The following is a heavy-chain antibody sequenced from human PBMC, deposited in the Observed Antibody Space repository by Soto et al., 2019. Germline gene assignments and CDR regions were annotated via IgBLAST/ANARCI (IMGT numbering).Heavy chain of an antibody. J-gene: IGHJ4*02. CDR1: GFTFSSYG. Sequence: QVQLVESGGGVVQPGRSLRLSCAASGFTFSSYGMHWVRQAPGKGLEWVAVIWYDGSNKYYADSVKGRFTISRDNSKNTLYLQRNSRRAEDTAVYYCARDEGQKWELRGVDYWGQGTLVTGSS. CDR3: ARDEGQKWELRGVDY. V-gene: IGHV3-33*01. CDR2: IWYDGSNK. D-gene: IGHD1-26*01.